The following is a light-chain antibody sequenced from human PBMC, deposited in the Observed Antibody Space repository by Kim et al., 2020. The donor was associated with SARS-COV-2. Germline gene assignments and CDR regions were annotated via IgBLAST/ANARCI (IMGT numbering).Light chain of an antibody. V-gene: IGKV1-39*01. Sequence: ASVGDRVTITCRASQSISSYLNWYQQKPGKAPKLLIYASSSLQSGVPSRFSGSGSGTDFTLTISSLQPEDFATYYCQQSYSTPLTFGGGTKVDIK. J-gene: IGKJ4*01. CDR2: ASS. CDR1: QSISSY. CDR3: QQSYSTPLT.